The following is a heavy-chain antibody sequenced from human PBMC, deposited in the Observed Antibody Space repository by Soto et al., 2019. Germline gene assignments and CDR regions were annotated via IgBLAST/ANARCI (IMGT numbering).Heavy chain of an antibody. CDR1: GGSISSYY. Sequence: QVQLQESGPGLVKPSETLSLTCTVSGGSISSYYWSWIRQPPGKGLEWIGYIYYCGSTNYNPSLKSRVTISVDTSKNQFSLKLSSVTAADTAVYYCARRYSSAFDIWGQGTMVTVSS. V-gene: IGHV4-59*08. CDR3: ARRYSSAFDI. J-gene: IGHJ3*02. D-gene: IGHD6-13*01. CDR2: IYYCGST.